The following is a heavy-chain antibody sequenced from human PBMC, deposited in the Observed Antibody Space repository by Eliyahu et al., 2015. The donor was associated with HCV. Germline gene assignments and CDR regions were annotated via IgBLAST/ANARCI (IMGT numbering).Heavy chain of an antibody. J-gene: IGHJ6*02. D-gene: IGHD3-10*01. Sequence: QVQLQESGPGLVKPSETLSLTCTVSGGSVSSGSYYWSWIRQPPGKGLEWIGYIYYSGSTNYNPSLKSRVTISVDTSKNQFSLKLSSVTAADTAVYYCARGGLWFGEDAVPYYYYGMDVWGQGTTVTVSS. CDR2: IYYSGST. V-gene: IGHV4-61*01. CDR3: ARGGLWFGEDAVPYYYYGMDV. CDR1: GGSVSSGSYY.